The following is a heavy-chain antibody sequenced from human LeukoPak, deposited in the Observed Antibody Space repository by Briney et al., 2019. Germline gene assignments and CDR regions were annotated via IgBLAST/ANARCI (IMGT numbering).Heavy chain of an antibody. J-gene: IGHJ3*02. V-gene: IGHV1-2*02. D-gene: IGHD3-22*01. Sequence: ASVKVSCKASGYTFTGYYMHWVRQAPGQGLEWMGWINPNSGGTNYAQKFQGRVTMTTDTSTSTVYMEPRSLRSDDTAVYYCARDGHRRYYYDSSGREDAFDIWGQGTMVTVSS. CDR2: INPNSGGT. CDR3: ARDGHRRYYYDSSGREDAFDI. CDR1: GYTFTGYY.